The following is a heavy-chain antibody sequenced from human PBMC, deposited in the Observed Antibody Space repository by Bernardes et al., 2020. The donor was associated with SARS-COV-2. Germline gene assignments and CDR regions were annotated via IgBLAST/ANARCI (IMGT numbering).Heavy chain of an antibody. CDR1: EFSLSPSGVG. J-gene: IGHJ4*02. CDR3: AHAHVLLWFRELSHFDC. D-gene: IGHD3-10*01. Sequence: TLPCPFSEFSLSPSGVGVGWVRQPPGKALEWHAFIYWDDVKRYSPTLKSRLTITKDTSKNQAVLTMTNMDPVDTATYYCAHAHVLLWFRELSHFDCGSQGTLVTVS. V-gene: IGHV2-5*02. CDR2: IYWDDVK.